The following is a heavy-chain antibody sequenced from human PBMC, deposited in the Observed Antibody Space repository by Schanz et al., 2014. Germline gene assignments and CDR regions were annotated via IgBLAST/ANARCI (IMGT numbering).Heavy chain of an antibody. D-gene: IGHD6-13*01. J-gene: IGHJ4*02. CDR1: GYTFSSYG. CDR2: ISPYNGNT. V-gene: IGHV1-18*01. CDR3: ARDGVDAAAGGNY. Sequence: QVHLVQSGAEVKKPGASVKVSCKTSGYTFSSYGITWVRQAPGQGLEWMGWISPYNGNTNYAPKVQGRVTMTRDTSTSTVYMELSSLRSEDTAVYYCARDGVDAAAGGNYWGQGTLVTVSS.